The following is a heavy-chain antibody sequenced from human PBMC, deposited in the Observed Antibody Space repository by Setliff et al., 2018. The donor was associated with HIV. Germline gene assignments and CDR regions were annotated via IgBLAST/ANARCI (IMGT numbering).Heavy chain of an antibody. CDR1: GYTFTSYY. CDR2: INPSGGST. D-gene: IGHD3-22*01. CDR3: AREERYYDGKGALDY. V-gene: IGHV1-2*02. Sequence: ASVKVSCKASGYTFTSYYMHWVRQAPGQGLEWMGIINPSGGSTKYAQNFQGRVTMTRDTSITTAYMELSSLISDDTAVYYCAREERYYDGKGALDYWGQGMLVTVSS. J-gene: IGHJ4*02.